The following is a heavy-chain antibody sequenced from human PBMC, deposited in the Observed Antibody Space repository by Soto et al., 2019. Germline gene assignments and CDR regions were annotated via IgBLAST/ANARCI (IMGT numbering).Heavy chain of an antibody. CDR3: ARGGISFPNWFDP. V-gene: IGHV4-30-4*01. D-gene: IGHD3-10*01. CDR2: IYYSGST. CDR1: GGSISSGDYY. J-gene: IGHJ5*01. Sequence: QVQLQESGPGLVKPSQTLSLTCTVSGGSISSGDYYWSWIRQPPGKGLEWIGYIYYSGSTYYNPSLDSRVTISVDTSKNQFSLKLSSVTAADTAVYYCARGGISFPNWFDPWGQGTLVTVSS.